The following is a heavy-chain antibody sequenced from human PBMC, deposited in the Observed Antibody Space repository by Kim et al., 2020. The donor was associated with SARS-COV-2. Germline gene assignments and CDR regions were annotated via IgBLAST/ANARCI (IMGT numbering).Heavy chain of an antibody. D-gene: IGHD4-17*01. CDR3: AHGGGTYDYGDYWYTGFDY. V-gene: IGHV2-5*02. CDR2: IYWDDDK. CDR1: GFSLSTSGVG. J-gene: IGHJ4*02. Sequence: SGPTLVNPTQTLTLTCTFSGFSLSTSGVGVGWIRQPPGKALEWLALIYWDDDKRYSPSLKSRLTITKDTSKNQVVLTMTNMDPVDTATYYCAHGGGTYDYGDYWYTGFDYWGQGTLVTVSS.